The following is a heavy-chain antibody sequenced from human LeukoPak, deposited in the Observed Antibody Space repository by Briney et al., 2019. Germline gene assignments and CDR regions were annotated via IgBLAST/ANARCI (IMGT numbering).Heavy chain of an antibody. J-gene: IGHJ4*02. CDR2: IGGSGGST. CDR3: AKVGAVAVFPRDFDY. V-gene: IGHV3-23*01. CDR1: GFTFTSYA. Sequence: PGGSLRLSCAASGFTFTSYAMSWVRQAPGKGLEWVSAIGGSGGSTYYADSVKGRFTISRDNSKNTLYLQMNSLRAEDTAVYYCAKVGAVAVFPRDFDYWGQGTLVTVSS. D-gene: IGHD6-19*01.